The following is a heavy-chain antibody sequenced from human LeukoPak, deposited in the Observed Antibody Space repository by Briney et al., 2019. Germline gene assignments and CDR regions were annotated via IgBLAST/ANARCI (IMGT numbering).Heavy chain of an antibody. Sequence: GGSLRLSCGASGFTFSTYWMYWVRQAPGKGLVWVSDMNEYSTTIRYADSVKGRFTISRDNAKSILYLQMNNLRAEDTAMYFCARGGVNPVDHWGQGTLVTVSS. CDR3: ARGGVNPVDH. CDR2: MNEYSTTI. V-gene: IGHV3-74*01. D-gene: IGHD1-14*01. J-gene: IGHJ4*02. CDR1: GFTFSTYW.